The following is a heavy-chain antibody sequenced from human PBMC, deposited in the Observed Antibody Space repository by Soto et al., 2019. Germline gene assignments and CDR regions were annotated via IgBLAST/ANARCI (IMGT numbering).Heavy chain of an antibody. J-gene: IGHJ4*01. CDR1: GFTFNNAW. Sequence: GGSLRLSCAASGFTFNNAWINWVRQAPGKGLEWVGRIKSKTDGGTLDYAAPVKGRFAISRDDSKNMVYLQMNSLKTEDTGLYYCTTDSYSSIIVVRFDYWGHGTLVTVSS. CDR3: TTDSYSSIIVVRFDY. CDR2: IKSKTDGGTL. D-gene: IGHD3-22*01. V-gene: IGHV3-15*07.